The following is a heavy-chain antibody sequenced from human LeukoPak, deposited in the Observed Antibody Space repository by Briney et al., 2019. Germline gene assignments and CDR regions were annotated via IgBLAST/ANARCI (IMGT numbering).Heavy chain of an antibody. V-gene: IGHV4-4*07. J-gene: IGHJ4*02. Sequence: SETLSLTCTVSVGSITIYYWCWIRQPARKGLEWIGRIYLSGSTNYNPSLKSRGTMSVDTSKIQISLKLSAVTAADTAVYYCARGGVGAPLAYWGQGTLVTVSS. CDR3: ARGGVGAPLAY. CDR2: IYLSGST. D-gene: IGHD1-26*01. CDR1: VGSITIYY.